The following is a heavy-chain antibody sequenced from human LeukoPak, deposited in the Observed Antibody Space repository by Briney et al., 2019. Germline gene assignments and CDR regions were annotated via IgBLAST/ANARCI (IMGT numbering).Heavy chain of an antibody. Sequence: ASVKVSCKASGYTFTSYDINWVRQATGQGLEWMGWMNPNSGNTSYAQKFQGRVTMTRNTSISTAYMELSSLRSEDTAVYYCARGQDAMVRGVIGYWGQGTLVTVSS. CDR3: ARGQDAMVRGVIGY. J-gene: IGHJ4*02. D-gene: IGHD3-10*01. CDR1: GYTFTSYD. CDR2: MNPNSGNT. V-gene: IGHV1-8*01.